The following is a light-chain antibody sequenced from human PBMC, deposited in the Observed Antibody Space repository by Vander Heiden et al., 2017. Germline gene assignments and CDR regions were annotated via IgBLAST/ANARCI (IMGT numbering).Light chain of an antibody. J-gene: IGKJ4*01. V-gene: IGKV3-20*01. CDR2: GAS. CDR1: QSVSSSY. Sequence: DIVLTQSPGTLSFSPGERATLSCRASQSVSSSYLAWYQQKPGQAPRLLIYGASSRATGIPDRFSGSGSGTDFTLTISRLEPEDFAVYYCQQYGSSRLTFGGGTKVEIK. CDR3: QQYGSSRLT.